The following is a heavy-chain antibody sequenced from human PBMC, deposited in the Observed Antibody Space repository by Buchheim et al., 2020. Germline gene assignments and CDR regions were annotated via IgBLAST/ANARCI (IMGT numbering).Heavy chain of an antibody. J-gene: IGHJ4*02. CDR2: ISHSGST. CDR3: ARDQNGDFDY. Sequence: QVQLQQWGAGLLKPSETLSLTCAVYGGSFGGYYWSWIRQPPGRGLEWIGEISHSGSTNYNPSLKSRVTISVDTSKNQFSLKLSSVTAADTAVYYCARDQNGDFDYWGQGTL. V-gene: IGHV4-34*01. CDR1: GGSFGGYY. D-gene: IGHD3-10*01.